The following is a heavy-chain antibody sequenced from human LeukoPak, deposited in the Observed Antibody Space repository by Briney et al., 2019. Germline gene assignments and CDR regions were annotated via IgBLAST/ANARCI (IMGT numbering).Heavy chain of an antibody. CDR2: IIPILGIA. J-gene: IGHJ4*02. CDR1: GGTFSSYA. V-gene: IGHV1-69*04. CDR3: ARGYGSGPSTRYFDY. Sequence: GTSVKVSCKASGGTFSSYAISWVRQAPGQGLEWMGRIIPILGIANYAQKFQGRVAITADKSTSTAYMELSSLRSEDTAVYYCARGYGSGPSTRYFDYWGQGTLVTVSS. D-gene: IGHD3-10*01.